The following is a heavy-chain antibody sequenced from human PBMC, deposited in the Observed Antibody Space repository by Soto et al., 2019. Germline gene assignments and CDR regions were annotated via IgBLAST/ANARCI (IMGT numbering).Heavy chain of an antibody. D-gene: IGHD2-21*01. CDR1: GYTFAYYS. CDR3: ASVVSPLYP. J-gene: IGHJ5*02. V-gene: IGHV1-3*04. CDR2: INIASANT. Sequence: QVQLVQSGAEVKNPGASVKISCRASGYTFAYYSVHWVRQAPGQRLEWMGWINIASANTRYSQKFQGRVTITRDTSASTAFMELSSLRSEDTAVYYCASVVSPLYPWGQGTLVTVSS.